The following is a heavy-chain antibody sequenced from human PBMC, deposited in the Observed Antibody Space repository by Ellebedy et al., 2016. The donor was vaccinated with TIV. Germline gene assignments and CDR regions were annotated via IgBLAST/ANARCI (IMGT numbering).Heavy chain of an antibody. CDR2: IYTSGST. CDR1: GGSISSYY. Sequence: MPSETLSLTCTVSGGSISSYYWSWIRQPAGRGLEWIGRIYTSGSTNSTPSLESRVTLSVDTSKSQFSLKLTSVTAADTAVYYCARGPGAATEETFDIWGQGTLVTVSS. D-gene: IGHD1-26*01. J-gene: IGHJ3*02. CDR3: ARGPGAATEETFDI. V-gene: IGHV4-4*07.